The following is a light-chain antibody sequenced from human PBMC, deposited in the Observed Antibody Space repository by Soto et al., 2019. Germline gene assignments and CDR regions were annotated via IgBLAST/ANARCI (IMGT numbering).Light chain of an antibody. V-gene: IGLV2-14*01. Sequence: QPVLTQPASVSGSPGQSITISCTGTSSDVGRYDYVSWYQQYPGKAPKLMIHDVTNRPSGIPNRFSGSKSGSTASLTISGLQADDEADYYCSSFTSSNTPVVFGGGTKLTVL. J-gene: IGLJ2*01. CDR2: DVT. CDR1: SSDVGRYDY. CDR3: SSFTSSNTPVV.